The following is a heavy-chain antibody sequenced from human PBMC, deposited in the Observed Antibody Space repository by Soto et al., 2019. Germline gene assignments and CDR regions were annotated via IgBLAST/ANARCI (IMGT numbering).Heavy chain of an antibody. Sequence: PSETLSLTCTVSGGSISSSSYHRGWIRQPPGKGLEWIGSIYYSGSTYYNPSLKSRVTISVDTSKNQFSLKLSSVTAADTAVYYCARLGYYGSGSYEGPGFDYRGQGTLVTVSS. V-gene: IGHV4-39*01. CDR3: ARLGYYGSGSYEGPGFDY. J-gene: IGHJ4*02. D-gene: IGHD3-10*01. CDR2: IYYSGST. CDR1: GGSISSSSYH.